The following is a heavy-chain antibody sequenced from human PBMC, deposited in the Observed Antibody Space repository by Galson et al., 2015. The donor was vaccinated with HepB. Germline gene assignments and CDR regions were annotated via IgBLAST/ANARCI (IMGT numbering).Heavy chain of an antibody. D-gene: IGHD3-9*01. Sequence: LSLTCAVYGGSFSGYYWSWIRQPPGKGLEWVAVISYDGSNKYYADSVKGRFTISRDNSKNTLYLQMNSLKTEDTAVYYCTTPLGDILTGYYYRPYYYYYGMDVWGQGTTVTVSS. CDR1: GGSFSGYY. CDR2: ISYDGSNK. V-gene: IGHV3-30-3*01. CDR3: TTPLGDILTGYYYRPYYYYYGMDV. J-gene: IGHJ6*02.